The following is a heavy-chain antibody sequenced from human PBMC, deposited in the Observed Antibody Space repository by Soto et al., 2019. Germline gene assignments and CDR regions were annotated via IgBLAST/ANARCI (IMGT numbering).Heavy chain of an antibody. Sequence: EVQVLESGGGLVQPGGSLRLSCAASGFTFSSYAMSWVRQAPGQGLEWVSAISGSGSNTYYADSVKGRFTISRDNSKNTLYLQMNSLRAEDTALYYCAKTASMTIRDGFDHWCQGTLVTVSS. CDR1: GFTFSSYA. J-gene: IGHJ4*02. V-gene: IGHV3-23*01. CDR2: ISGSGSNT. D-gene: IGHD4-17*01. CDR3: AKTASMTIRDGFDH.